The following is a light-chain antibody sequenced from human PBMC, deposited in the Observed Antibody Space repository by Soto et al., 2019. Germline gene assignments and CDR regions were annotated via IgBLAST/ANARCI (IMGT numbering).Light chain of an antibody. Sequence: QSALTQPASVSGSPGQSIAISCTGSSSDIGIYKYVSWYQQHPGKVPKLIIYEVTNRPSGVSNRFSGSKSGNTASLTISGLQAEDEAEYYCSSYTNINTRACVFGTGTKLTVL. CDR3: SSYTNINTRACV. J-gene: IGLJ1*01. CDR2: EVT. V-gene: IGLV2-14*01. CDR1: SSDIGIYKY.